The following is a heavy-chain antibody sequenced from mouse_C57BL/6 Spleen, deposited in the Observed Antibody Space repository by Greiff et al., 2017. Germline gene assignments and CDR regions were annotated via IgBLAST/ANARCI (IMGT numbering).Heavy chain of an antibody. V-gene: IGHV1-69*01. D-gene: IGHD2-5*01. Sequence: QVQLQQPGAELVMPGASVKLSCKASGYTFTSYWMHWVKQRPGQGLEWIGEIDPSDSYTNYNQKFKGKSTLTVDKSSSTAYMQLSSLTSEDSAVDYCTYYSNYAGAMDYWGQGTSVTVSS. J-gene: IGHJ4*01. CDR2: IDPSDSYT. CDR1: GYTFTSYW. CDR3: TYYSNYAGAMDY.